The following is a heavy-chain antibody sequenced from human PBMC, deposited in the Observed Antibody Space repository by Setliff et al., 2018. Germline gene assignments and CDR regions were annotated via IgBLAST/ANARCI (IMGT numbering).Heavy chain of an antibody. CDR3: TRHEDRNKCTSSSCYRENGAFDV. CDR1: GYIFTNYW. V-gene: IGHV5-51*01. D-gene: IGHD2-2*01. Sequence: GESLKISCKASGYIFTNYWIGWVRQIPGKGLEWMGVIYPGDSGTRYSPSFQGQVTISADKSINTAYLQWSSLKASDTAIYYCTRHEDRNKCTSSSCYRENGAFDVWGQGAMVTVSS. J-gene: IGHJ3*01. CDR2: IYPGDSGT.